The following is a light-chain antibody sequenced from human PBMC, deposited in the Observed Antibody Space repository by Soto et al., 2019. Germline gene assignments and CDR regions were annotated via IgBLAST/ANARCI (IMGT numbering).Light chain of an antibody. CDR1: QSVSSN. V-gene: IGKV3-15*01. CDR2: GAS. J-gene: IGKJ1*01. CDR3: QQYNNWPWG. Sequence: EIVITQSPATLSVSPGERATLSCRASQSVSSNLAWYQQKPGQAPRLLIYGASTRATGIPARFSGSGSGTEFTLTISSLQSEDFAVYYCQQYNNWPWGFGQGTKVDIK.